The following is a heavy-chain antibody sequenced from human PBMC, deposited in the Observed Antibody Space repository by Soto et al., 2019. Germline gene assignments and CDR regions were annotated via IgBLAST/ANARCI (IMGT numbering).Heavy chain of an antibody. D-gene: IGHD3-10*01. CDR1: RGTFTSYA. J-gene: IGHJ6*04. CDR2: IIPIFGTA. V-gene: IGHV1-69*13. CDR3: ARSGVEPYYYGMDV. Sequence: ASVKASCKSPRGTFTSYALSWLRHAPQQALEWLGAIIPIFGTANYAQKFQGRVPITADEPTSTAYMELSSLRSEDTAVYYCARSGVEPYYYGMDVWGKGNTVTV.